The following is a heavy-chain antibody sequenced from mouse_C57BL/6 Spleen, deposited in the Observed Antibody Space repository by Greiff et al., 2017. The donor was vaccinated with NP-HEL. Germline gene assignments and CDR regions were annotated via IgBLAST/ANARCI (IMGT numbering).Heavy chain of an antibody. CDR3: ARDYYGSSYVRYFDV. V-gene: IGHV5-4*01. J-gene: IGHJ1*03. CDR2: ISDGGSYT. Sequence: VQLKESGGGLVKPGGSLKLSCAASGFTFSSYAMSWVRQTPEKRLEWVATISDGGSYTYYPDNVKGRFTISRDNAKNNLYLQMSHLKSEDTAMYYCARDYYGSSYVRYFDVWGTGTTVTVSS. CDR1: GFTFSSYA. D-gene: IGHD1-1*01.